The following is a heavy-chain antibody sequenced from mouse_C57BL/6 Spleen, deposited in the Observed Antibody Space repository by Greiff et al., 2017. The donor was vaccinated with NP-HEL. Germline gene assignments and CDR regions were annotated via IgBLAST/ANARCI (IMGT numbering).Heavy chain of an antibody. D-gene: IGHD1-1*01. J-gene: IGHJ2*01. CDR3: ARWAEIFTTVVASDY. V-gene: IGHV1-9*01. Sequence: VKLMESGAELMKPGASVKLSCKATGYTFTGYWIEWVKQRPGHGLEWIGEILPGSGSTNYNEKFKGKATFTADTSSNTAYMQLSSLTTEDSAIYYCARWAEIFTTVVASDYWGQGTTLTVSS. CDR2: ILPGSGST. CDR1: GYTFTGYW.